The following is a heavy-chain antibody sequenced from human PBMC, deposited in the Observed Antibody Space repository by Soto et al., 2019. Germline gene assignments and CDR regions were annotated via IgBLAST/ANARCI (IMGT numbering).Heavy chain of an antibody. CDR3: ARLTDYYDSSGYYPHFDY. V-gene: IGHV1-69*13. CDR1: GGTFSSYA. CDR2: IIPIFGTA. D-gene: IGHD3-22*01. Sequence: GASVKVSCKASGGTFSSYAISWVRQAPGQGREWMGGIIPIFGTANYAQKFQGRVTITADESTSTAYMELSSLRSEDTAVYYCARLTDYYDSSGYYPHFDYWGQGTLVTVSS. J-gene: IGHJ4*02.